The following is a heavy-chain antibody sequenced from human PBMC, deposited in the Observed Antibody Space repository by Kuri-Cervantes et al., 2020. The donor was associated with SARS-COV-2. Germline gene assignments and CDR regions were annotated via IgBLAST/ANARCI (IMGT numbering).Heavy chain of an antibody. D-gene: IGHD3-10*01. CDR3: ARDGGSGSYRYYYYGMDV. CDR1: GFTFSSYA. Sequence: LSLTCAASGFTFSSYAMSWVRQAPGKGLEWVSAISGSGVSTYYADSVKGRFTISRDNAKNSLYLQMNSLRAEDTAVYYCARDGGSGSYRYYYYGMDVWGQGTTVTVSS. V-gene: IGHV3-23*01. J-gene: IGHJ6*02. CDR2: ISGSGVST.